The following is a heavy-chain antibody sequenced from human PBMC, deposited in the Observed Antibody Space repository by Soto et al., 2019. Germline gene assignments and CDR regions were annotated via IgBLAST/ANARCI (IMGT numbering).Heavy chain of an antibody. CDR3: ARGDYYDTSGPFSDAFDV. Sequence: PGGSLRLSCAASGFAFGTYWMSWVRQAPGKGLEWVANIKPDGSQKWYVESVKGRFSISRDNAKNSVYLQMNSLRADDTAVYYCARGDYYDTSGPFSDAFDVWGQGTKVTVSS. J-gene: IGHJ3*01. CDR1: GFAFGTYW. V-gene: IGHV3-7*04. CDR2: IKPDGSQK. D-gene: IGHD3-22*01.